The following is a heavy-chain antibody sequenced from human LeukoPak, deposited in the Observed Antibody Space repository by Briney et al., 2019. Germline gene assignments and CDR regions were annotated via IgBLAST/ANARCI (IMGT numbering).Heavy chain of an antibody. V-gene: IGHV4-30-4*07. Sequence: SETLSLTCAVSGGSISSGGYSWSWIRQPPGKGLEWIGYIYYSGSTYYNPSLKSRVTISVDTSKNQFSLKLSSVTAADTAVYYCARVAMITFGGVIVKGASEYFQHWGQGTLVTVSS. CDR2: IYYSGST. J-gene: IGHJ1*01. D-gene: IGHD3-16*02. CDR3: ARVAMITFGGVIVKGASEYFQH. CDR1: GGSISSGGYS.